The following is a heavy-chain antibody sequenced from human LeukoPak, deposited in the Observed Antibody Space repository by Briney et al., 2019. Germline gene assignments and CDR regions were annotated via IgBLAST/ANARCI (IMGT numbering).Heavy chain of an antibody. CDR1: GFTFSLYA. J-gene: IGHJ4*02. V-gene: IGHV3-64*04. D-gene: IGHD1-26*01. CDR2: INSDGSYI. CDR3: AKGGKWDVTPFDY. Sequence: PGGSLRLSCSASGFTFSLYAMHWVRQAPGKGLEYVSAINSDGSYIYYADSVKGRFTISRDNSKNTLYLQVNSLRAEDTAVYYCAKGGKWDVTPFDYWGQGTLVTVSS.